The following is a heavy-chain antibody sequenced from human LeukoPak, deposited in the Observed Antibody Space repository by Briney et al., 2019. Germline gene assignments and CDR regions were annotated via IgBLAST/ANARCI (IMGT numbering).Heavy chain of an antibody. CDR2: IYSSGST. CDR3: ARKLPGYSGDDDVVDY. V-gene: IGHV4-4*07. D-gene: IGHD5-12*01. CDR1: GGSISLQF. J-gene: IGHJ4*02. Sequence: PSETLSLTCPVSGGSISLQFWTWIRQPAGKGLEWIGRIYSSGSTNYNPSLKSRVTMSIDTFKNQFSLKVSSVTAADTAVYYCARKLPGYSGDDDVVDYWGQGTLVTVSS.